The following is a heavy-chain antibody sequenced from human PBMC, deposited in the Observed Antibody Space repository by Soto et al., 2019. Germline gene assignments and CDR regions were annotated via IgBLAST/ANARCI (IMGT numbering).Heavy chain of an antibody. Sequence: QVQLQQRGAGLLKPSETLSLTCAVLGGSFSDYYWTWIRQPPGKGLEWIGEINHSGSTSYNPSLKIRLTLSVDTSTKEFSLNLSSVTAADTAAYHCVRGRAFMSRVAFDIWGQGTMVTVSS. CDR2: INHSGST. CDR3: VRGRAFMSRVAFDI. CDR1: GGSFSDYY. J-gene: IGHJ3*02. V-gene: IGHV4-34*02. D-gene: IGHD1-26*01.